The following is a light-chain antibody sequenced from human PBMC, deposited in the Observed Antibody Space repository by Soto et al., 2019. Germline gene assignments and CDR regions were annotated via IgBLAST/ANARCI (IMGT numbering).Light chain of an antibody. CDR1: QSLVHSSGHDS. V-gene: IGKV2-28*01. CDR3: MQALQTPPT. CDR2: WGS. J-gene: IGKJ1*01. Sequence: DIVLTQSPLSLPVTPGEPASISCRSSQSLVHSSGHDSLDWYLQKPGQSPQLLIYWGSYRASGVPARFSCSGSGTDFTLEISRVEADDVGVYYCMQALQTPPTFGQGTKVEIK.